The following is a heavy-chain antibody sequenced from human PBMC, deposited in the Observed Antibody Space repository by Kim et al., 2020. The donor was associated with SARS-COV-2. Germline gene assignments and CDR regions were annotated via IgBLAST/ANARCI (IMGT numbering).Heavy chain of an antibody. V-gene: IGHV3-20*01. D-gene: IGHD6-6*01. CDR1: GFTFDDYG. CDR2: INWNGGST. CDR3: ARGGYLQRSIAARPYYYYYGMDV. J-gene: IGHJ6*02. Sequence: GGSLRLSCAASGFTFDDYGMSWVRQAPGKGLEWVSGINWNGGSTGYADSVKGRFTISRDNAKNSLYLQMNSLRAEDTALYHCARGGYLQRSIAARPYYYYYGMDVWGQGTTVTVSS.